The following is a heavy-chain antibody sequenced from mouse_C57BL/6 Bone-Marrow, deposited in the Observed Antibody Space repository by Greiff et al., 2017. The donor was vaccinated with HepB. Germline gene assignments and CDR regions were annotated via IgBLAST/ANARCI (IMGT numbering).Heavy chain of an antibody. J-gene: IGHJ3*01. Sequence: VQLQQSGPGLVKPSQSLSLTCSVTGYSITSGYYWNWIRQFPGNKLEWMGYISYDGSNNYNPSLKNRISITRDTSKNQFFLKLNSVTTEDTATYYCAREGGTRFAYWGQGTLVTVSA. CDR1: GYSITSGYY. CDR2: ISYDGSN. CDR3: AREGGTRFAY. V-gene: IGHV3-6*01. D-gene: IGHD3-3*01.